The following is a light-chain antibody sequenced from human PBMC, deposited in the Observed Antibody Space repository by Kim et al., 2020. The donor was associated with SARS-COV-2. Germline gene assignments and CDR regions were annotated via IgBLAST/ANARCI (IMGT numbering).Light chain of an antibody. CDR3: QQREYWPPLT. CDR1: QNVHNY. V-gene: IGKV3-11*01. CDR2: DAS. J-gene: IGKJ4*01. Sequence: SPGERATLSCRASQNVHNYLAWYQQKPGQAPRLLIYDASHRATGIPARFSGSGSGTEFSLTISSLEPEDSAVYYCQQREYWPPLTFGGGTKVDIK.